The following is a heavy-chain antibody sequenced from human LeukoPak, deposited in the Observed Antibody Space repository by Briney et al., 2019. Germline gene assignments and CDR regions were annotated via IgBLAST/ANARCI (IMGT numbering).Heavy chain of an antibody. CDR1: GFTFSNYW. D-gene: IGHD1-1*01. Sequence: GGSLRLSCAASGFTFSNYWMSWVRQAPGKGLEWVANINQDGSAKYYVDSMEGRFTISRDNAKNSLYLQMNSLRAEDTAVYYCGRAVSTGTVDYWGQGTLVTVSS. CDR2: INQDGSAK. V-gene: IGHV3-7*01. J-gene: IGHJ4*02. CDR3: GRAVSTGTVDY.